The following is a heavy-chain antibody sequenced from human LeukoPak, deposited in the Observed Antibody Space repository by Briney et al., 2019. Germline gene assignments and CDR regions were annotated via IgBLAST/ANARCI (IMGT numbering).Heavy chain of an antibody. CDR3: AKGLPLNYYDSSGYFDY. CDR2: ISGSGGST. CDR1: GFTFSSYA. D-gene: IGHD3-22*01. Sequence: GGSLRLSCAASGFTFSSYAMSWVRQAPGKGLEWVSAISGSGGSTYYADSVKGRFTISRDNSKNTLYLQMNSLRAEDTAVYYCAKGLPLNYYDSSGYFDYWGQGTLVTVSS. J-gene: IGHJ4*02. V-gene: IGHV3-23*01.